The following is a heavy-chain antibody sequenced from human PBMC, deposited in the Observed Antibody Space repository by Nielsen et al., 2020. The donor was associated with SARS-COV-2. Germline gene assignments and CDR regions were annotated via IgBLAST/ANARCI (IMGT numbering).Heavy chain of an antibody. CDR1: GFIFRSYG. CDR2: ISYDGSNK. Sequence: GESLKISCAASGFIFRSYGMHWVRQAPGKGLEWVAVISYDGSNKYYADSVKGRFTITRDISKNTLYQQVNSLRAEDTAVYYCANHYYDSSGYLNYWGQGTLVTVSS. CDR3: ANHYYDSSGYLNY. J-gene: IGHJ4*02. D-gene: IGHD3-22*01. V-gene: IGHV3-30*18.